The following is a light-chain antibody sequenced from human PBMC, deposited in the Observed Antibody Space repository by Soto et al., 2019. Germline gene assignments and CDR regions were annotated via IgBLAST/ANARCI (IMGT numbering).Light chain of an antibody. J-gene: IGKJ4*01. V-gene: IGKV4-1*01. Sequence: DIVMTQSPDSLAVSLGERATIDCKSSHNISDSYKKRNFLGWYQQKPGQPPKLLISWASTRESGVPARFSGSGSGTDFTLTISSLQSEDVAVYYCQQHYDTPFTFGGGTKVEIK. CDR3: QQHYDTPFT. CDR1: HNISDSYKKRNF. CDR2: WAS.